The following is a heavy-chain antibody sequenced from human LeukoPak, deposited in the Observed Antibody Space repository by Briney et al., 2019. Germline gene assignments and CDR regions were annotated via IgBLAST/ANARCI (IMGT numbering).Heavy chain of an antibody. CDR3: SRGSGWLSVY. CDR1: GFTFSSYL. D-gene: IGHD6-19*01. CDR2: ISGGTT. V-gene: IGHV3-49*03. Sequence: PGGSLRLSCTASGFTFSSYLMSWFRQAPGKGLEWIGFISGGTTEYAASVNGRFTISRDDSTSIAYLQMNSLTTEDTAVYYCSRGSGWLSVYWGQGTLVTVSS. J-gene: IGHJ4*02.